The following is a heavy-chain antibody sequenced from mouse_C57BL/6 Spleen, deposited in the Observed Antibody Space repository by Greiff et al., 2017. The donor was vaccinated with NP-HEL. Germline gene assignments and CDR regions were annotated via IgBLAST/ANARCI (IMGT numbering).Heavy chain of an antibody. V-gene: IGHV5-4*03. CDR3: AKYQYFDY. CDR1: GFTFSSYA. CDR2: ISDGGSYT. J-gene: IGHJ2*01. D-gene: IGHD5-1-1*01. Sequence: EVKLQESGGGLVKPGGSLKLSCAASGFTFSSYAMSWVRQTPEKRLEWVATISDGGSYTYYPDNVKGRFTISRDNAKNNLYLQMSHLKSEDTAMYYCAKYQYFDYWGQGTTLTVSS.